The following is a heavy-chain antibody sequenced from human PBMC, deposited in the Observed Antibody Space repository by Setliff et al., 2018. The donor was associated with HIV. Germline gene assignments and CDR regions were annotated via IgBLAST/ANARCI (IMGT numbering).Heavy chain of an antibody. J-gene: IGHJ5*02. D-gene: IGHD5-12*01. V-gene: IGHV1-2*06. CDR3: ARAHFLVAMTRNWFDP. CDR1: GYTFTDFY. CDR2: INPKSGVA. Sequence: GASVKVSCKDSGYTFTDFYIHWVRQAPGKGLEWIGRINPKSGVADYLKKFQGRVTMTTDTSNNTAHMELIRPRFDDTAVYYCARAHFLVAMTRNWFDPWGQGTLITVAS.